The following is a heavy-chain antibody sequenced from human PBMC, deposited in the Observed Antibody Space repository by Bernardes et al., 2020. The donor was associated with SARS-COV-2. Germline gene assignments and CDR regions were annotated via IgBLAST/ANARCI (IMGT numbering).Heavy chain of an antibody. V-gene: IGHV3-33*01. CDR2: IWYDGSNK. D-gene: IGHD5-18*01. Sequence: GGSLRLSCAASGFTFSSYGMHWVRQAPGKGLEWVAVIWYDGSNKYYADSVKGRFTISRDNSKNTLYLQMNSLRAEDTAVYYCARDNWQPAMENQDYYYGMDVWGQGTTVTVSS. J-gene: IGHJ6*02. CDR1: GFTFSSYG. CDR3: ARDNWQPAMENQDYYYGMDV.